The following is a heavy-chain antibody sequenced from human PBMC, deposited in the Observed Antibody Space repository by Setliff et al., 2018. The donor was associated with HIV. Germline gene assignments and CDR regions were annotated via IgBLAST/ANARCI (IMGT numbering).Heavy chain of an antibody. Sequence: GASVKVSCKASGYTFTGYYMHWVRHAPGQGLEWMGWINPNSGGTTYAQKFQGRVTMTRDTSSSTAYMAVSRLRSDDSAVYDCARDHCSSSGCYEYSYYGMDVWVQGTTVTVSS. D-gene: IGHD2-2*01. J-gene: IGHJ6*02. CDR3: ARDHCSSSGCYEYSYYGMDV. V-gene: IGHV1-2*02. CDR1: GYTFTGYY. CDR2: INPNSGGT.